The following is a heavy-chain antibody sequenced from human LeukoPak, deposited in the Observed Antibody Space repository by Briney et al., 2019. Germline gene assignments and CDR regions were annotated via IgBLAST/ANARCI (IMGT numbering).Heavy chain of an antibody. J-gene: IGHJ5*02. CDR3: AREQLWFTFDP. V-gene: IGHV3-74*01. CDR2: INSDGSST. Sequence: GGSLRLSCAASGFTFSSYWMHWVRQAPGKGLVWVSRINSDGSSTSYADSVKGRFTISRDSAKNTLYLQMNSLRAEDTAVYYCAREQLWFTFDPWGQGTLVTVSS. CDR1: GFTFSSYW. D-gene: IGHD5-18*01.